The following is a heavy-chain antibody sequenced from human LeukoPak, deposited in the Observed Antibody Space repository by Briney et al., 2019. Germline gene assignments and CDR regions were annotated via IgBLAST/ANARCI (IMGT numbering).Heavy chain of an antibody. CDR3: ARDGGYCSGGSCYNLDY. Sequence: GGSLRLSCAASGFTFSSYSMNWVRQAPGKGLEWASSISSSSSYIYYADSVKGRFTISRDNAKNSLYLQMNSLRAEDTAVYYCARDGGYCSGGSCYNLDYWGQGTLVTVSS. J-gene: IGHJ4*02. CDR2: ISSSSSYI. D-gene: IGHD2-15*01. CDR1: GFTFSSYS. V-gene: IGHV3-21*01.